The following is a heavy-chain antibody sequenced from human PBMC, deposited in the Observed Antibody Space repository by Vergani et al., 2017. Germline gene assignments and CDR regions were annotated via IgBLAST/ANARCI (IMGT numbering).Heavy chain of an antibody. Sequence: EVQLLESGGGLVQPGGSLRLSCAASGFTFSSYWMSWVRQAPGKGLEWVANIKQDGSEKYYVDSVKGRFTITRDNAKNSLYLQMNSLRAEDTAVYYCARDYYYDSSATFDYWGQGTLVTVSS. CDR2: IKQDGSEK. CDR3: ARDYYYDSSATFDY. J-gene: IGHJ4*02. V-gene: IGHV3-7*01. D-gene: IGHD3-22*01. CDR1: GFTFSSYW.